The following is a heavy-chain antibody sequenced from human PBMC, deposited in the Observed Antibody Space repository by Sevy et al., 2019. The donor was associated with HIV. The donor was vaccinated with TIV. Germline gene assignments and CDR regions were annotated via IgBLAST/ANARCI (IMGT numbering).Heavy chain of an antibody. V-gene: IGHV3-30*03. J-gene: IGHJ4*02. CDR2: ISYDGRNTQ. CDR1: GFSFSDHR. CDR3: ARDRGEILSSAFDY. D-gene: IGHD3-16*01. Sequence: GGSLRLSCVGSGFSFSDHRMHWVRPAPGKGLEWMAVISYDGRNTQYKADSVKGRFTISRDNSKSTLYLQMNSLRGEDTAIYYCARDRGEILSSAFDYWGQGTLVTVSS.